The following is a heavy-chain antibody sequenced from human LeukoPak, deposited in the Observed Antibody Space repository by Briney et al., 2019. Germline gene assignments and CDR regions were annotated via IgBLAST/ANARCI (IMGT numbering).Heavy chain of an antibody. CDR1: GYSISSGYY. Sequence: SETLSLTCTVSGYSISSGYYWGWIRQPPGKGLEWIGSIYHSGSIYYNPSLKSRVTISVDTSKNQFSLKLSSVTAADTAVYYCARGRVLSYGDYFNYWGQGTLVTVSS. V-gene: IGHV4-38-2*02. J-gene: IGHJ4*02. D-gene: IGHD4-17*01. CDR3: ARGRVLSYGDYFNY. CDR2: IYHSGSI.